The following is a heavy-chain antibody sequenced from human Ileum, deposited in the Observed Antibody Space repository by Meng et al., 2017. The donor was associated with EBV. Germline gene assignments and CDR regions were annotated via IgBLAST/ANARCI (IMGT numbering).Heavy chain of an antibody. J-gene: IGHJ5*02. D-gene: IGHD1-26*01. CDR1: GFTVSSSY. CDR2: IYSDGRT. Sequence: VQLVESGGGVIQPGGSLRLSCAASGFTVSSSYMSWVRQAPGKGLELVSVIYSDGRTYYADTVKGRFTISRDSSKSTLFLQMNSLRVEDTAVYYCARWDARFDAWGQGTLVTVFS. V-gene: IGHV3-53*01. CDR3: ARWDARFDA.